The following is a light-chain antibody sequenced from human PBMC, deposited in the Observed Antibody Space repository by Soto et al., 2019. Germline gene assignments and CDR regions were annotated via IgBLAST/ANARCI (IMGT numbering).Light chain of an antibody. Sequence: AIQLTQSPSSLSASVGDRVTITCRASQGISRALAWYQQKPGKAPKLLIYDASSWESGVPSRFIGSGSATDVTRLTSSRQPGDVLPYYCHQLNNYTQITFGGGTKVEIK. CDR1: QGISRA. V-gene: IGKV1D-13*01. CDR3: HQLNNYTQIT. CDR2: DAS. J-gene: IGKJ4*01.